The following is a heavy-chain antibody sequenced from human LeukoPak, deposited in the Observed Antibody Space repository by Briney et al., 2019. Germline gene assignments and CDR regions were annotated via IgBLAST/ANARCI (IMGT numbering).Heavy chain of an antibody. J-gene: IGHJ4*02. CDR3: AKTTIGYSSGRYPGWPVDY. CDR1: GFTFSSYA. V-gene: IGHV3-23*01. Sequence: GGSLRLSCAASGFTFSSYAMSWVRQAPGMGLEWVSAISGSGGSTYYADSVKGRFTISRDNSKNTVYLQMNSLRAEDTAVYYCAKTTIGYSSGRYPGWPVDYWGQGTLVTVSS. D-gene: IGHD6-19*01. CDR2: ISGSGGST.